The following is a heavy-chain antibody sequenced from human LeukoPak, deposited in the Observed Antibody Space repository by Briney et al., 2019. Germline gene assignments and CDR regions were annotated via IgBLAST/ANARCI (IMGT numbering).Heavy chain of an antibody. CDR1: GFTVSSNY. J-gene: IGHJ6*03. D-gene: IGHD5-18*01. CDR2: IYSGGST. Sequence: GGSLRLSCAASGFTVSSNYMSWVRQAPGKGLEWVSVIYSGGSTYYADSVEGRFTISRDNSKNTLYLQMNSLRAEDTAVYYCARRYSYARSYYYYYMDVWGKGTTVTVSS. CDR3: ARRYSYARSYYYYYMDV. V-gene: IGHV3-53*01.